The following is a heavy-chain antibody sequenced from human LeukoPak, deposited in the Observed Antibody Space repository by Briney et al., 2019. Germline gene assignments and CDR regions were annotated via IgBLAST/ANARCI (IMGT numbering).Heavy chain of an antibody. Sequence: GGSLRLSCAASGFTFSNYWMSWVRQAPGKGLEWLANIKQDGSEKYYVDSVKGRFTISRDNAKNSLYLQMNSLRAEDTAVYYCARDSVPINYDSSGYDYWGQGTLVTVSS. CDR2: IKQDGSEK. D-gene: IGHD3-22*01. J-gene: IGHJ4*02. V-gene: IGHV3-7*01. CDR1: GFTFSNYW. CDR3: ARDSVPINYDSSGYDY.